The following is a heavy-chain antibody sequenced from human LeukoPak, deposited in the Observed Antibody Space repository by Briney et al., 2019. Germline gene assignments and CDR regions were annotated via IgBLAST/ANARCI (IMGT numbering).Heavy chain of an antibody. CDR3: ARRDYYGSGSPDF. CDR2: INWNGDRT. D-gene: IGHD3-10*01. V-gene: IGHV3-20*04. Sequence: GGSLRLSCAASGFTFHDYGMSWVRQSPGKGLEWDSGINWNGDRTGYADSVKGRFTISRDNAKKSLYLQMNSLRAEDTALYYCARRDYYGSGSPDFWGQGTLVTVSS. J-gene: IGHJ4*02. CDR1: GFTFHDYG.